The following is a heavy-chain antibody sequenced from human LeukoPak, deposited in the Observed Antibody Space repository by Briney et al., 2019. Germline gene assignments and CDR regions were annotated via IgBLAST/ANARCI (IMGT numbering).Heavy chain of an antibody. CDR3: TTVYCSSTSCPRDY. J-gene: IGHJ4*02. CDR1: GFTFSNAW. CDR2: IKSKTDGGTT. Sequence: SGGSLRLSCAASGFTFSNAWMSWVRQAPGKGLEWVGRIKSKTDGGTTDYAAPVKGRFTISRDDSKNTLYLQMNSLKTEDTAVYYCTTVYCSSTSCPRDYWGQGTLVTVSS. D-gene: IGHD2-2*01. V-gene: IGHV3-15*01.